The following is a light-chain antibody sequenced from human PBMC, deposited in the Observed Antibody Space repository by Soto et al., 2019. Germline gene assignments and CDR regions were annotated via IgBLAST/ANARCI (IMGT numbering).Light chain of an antibody. J-gene: IGLJ1*01. CDR3: CSYAGSSTYV. Sequence: QSAPTQPASVSGSLGQSITISCTGTSSDVGSYNLVSWYQHHPGKAPKFLIYEGTKRPSGVSSRFSGSKSGNTASLTSSGLQAEDEAHYYGCSYAGSSTYVFGTGTKLTVL. CDR2: EGT. V-gene: IGLV2-23*01. CDR1: SSDVGSYNL.